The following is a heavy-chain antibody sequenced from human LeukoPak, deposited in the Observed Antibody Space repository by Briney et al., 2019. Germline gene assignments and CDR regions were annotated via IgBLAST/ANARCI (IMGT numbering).Heavy chain of an antibody. V-gene: IGHV3-48*03. CDR3: ARGAWGSPGDY. CDR2: ISSSGTTI. D-gene: IGHD3-16*01. CDR1: GFNFISYE. J-gene: IGHJ4*02. Sequence: GGSLRLSCAASGFNFISYEMTWVRQAPGKGLEWISYISSSGTTIYYADSVKGRFTISRDNARNSLYLQMESLRAEDTAVYYCARGAWGSPGDYWGRGTLVTVSS.